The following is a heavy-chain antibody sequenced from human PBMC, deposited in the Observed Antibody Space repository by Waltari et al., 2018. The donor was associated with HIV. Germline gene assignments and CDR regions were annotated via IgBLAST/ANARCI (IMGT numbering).Heavy chain of an antibody. D-gene: IGHD3-10*01. CDR3: AKATGRRSGPYDS. J-gene: IGHJ4*02. CDR1: GFKFSSYG. Sequence: QVQLVESGGGIVRPGRSLRLSCVASGFKFSSYGMHWVRRVPGEGPGWVAVIVYDGSETYYADAVRGRFTISRDNAKNTVSLHMDRLTLDDTALYYWAKATGRRSGPYDSWGQGTLVTVSS. V-gene: IGHV3-30*18. CDR2: IVYDGSET.